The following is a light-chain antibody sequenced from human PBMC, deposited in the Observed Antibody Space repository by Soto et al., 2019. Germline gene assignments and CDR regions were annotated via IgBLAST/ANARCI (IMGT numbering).Light chain of an antibody. CDR2: GAS. V-gene: IGKV3-20*01. J-gene: IGKJ1*01. CDR3: QQYGGSPRT. CDR1: QSVSNNY. Sequence: EIVLTQSPGTLSLSPGDGATLSCRASQSVSNNYLAWYQQKPGQAPRLLIYGASSRATDIPDRFSGSGSGTDFSLTISRLEPEDFAVYYCQQYGGSPRTFGQGTKVEFQ.